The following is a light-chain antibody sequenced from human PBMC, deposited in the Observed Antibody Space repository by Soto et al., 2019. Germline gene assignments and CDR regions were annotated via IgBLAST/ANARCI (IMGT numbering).Light chain of an antibody. CDR3: QHYDIWPLT. CDR2: AAS. Sequence: EVVMTQSPATLSLSPGERATLSCRASQSVSSYLAWYQQKPGQAPRLLIYAASTRATGVPARFSGSGSGTEFTLTISDLQSEDFAVYFCQHYDIWPLTFGGGTKVDIK. CDR1: QSVSSY. V-gene: IGKV3-15*01. J-gene: IGKJ4*01.